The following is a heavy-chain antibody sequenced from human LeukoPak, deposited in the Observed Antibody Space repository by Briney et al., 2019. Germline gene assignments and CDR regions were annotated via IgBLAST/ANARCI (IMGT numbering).Heavy chain of an antibody. V-gene: IGHV4-39*01. CDR3: ARALGYCSGGSCTRGYNWFDP. D-gene: IGHD2-15*01. CDR1: GGSMTGYY. CDR2: IYYGGST. J-gene: IGHJ5*02. Sequence: SETLSLTCTVSGGSMTGYYWGWIRQPPGKGLEWIGSIYYGGSTYYNPSLKSRVTISVDTSMNQFSLKLSFVTTADTAVYYCARALGYCSGGSCTRGYNWFDPWGQGTLVTVPS.